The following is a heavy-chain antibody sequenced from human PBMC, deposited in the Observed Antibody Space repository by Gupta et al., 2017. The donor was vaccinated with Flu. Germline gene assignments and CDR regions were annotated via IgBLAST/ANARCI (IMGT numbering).Heavy chain of an antibody. J-gene: IGHJ4*02. CDR1: GGSFSGYY. D-gene: IGHD7-27*01. Sequence: QVQLQQWGAGLLKPSETLSLTCAVYGGSFSGYYWSWIRQPPGKGLEWIGEINHSGSTNYNPSLKSRVTISVDTSKNQFSLKLSSVTAADTAVYYCARGPRANWGPSFDYWGQGTLVTVSS. V-gene: IGHV4-34*01. CDR3: ARGPRANWGPSFDY. CDR2: INHSGST.